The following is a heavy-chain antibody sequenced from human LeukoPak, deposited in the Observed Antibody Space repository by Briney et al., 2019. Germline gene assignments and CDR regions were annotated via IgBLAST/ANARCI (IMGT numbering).Heavy chain of an antibody. J-gene: IGHJ6*04. Sequence: SETLSLTCAVDGGSFSGYYWSWIRQPPGKGLEWIGEINHSGSTNYNPSLKSRVTISVDTSKNQFSLKLSSLTAADTAVYYCARLRIGAARPGMHVWDKGTTVTVSS. CDR1: GGSFSGYY. CDR2: INHSGST. D-gene: IGHD6-6*01. V-gene: IGHV4-34*01. CDR3: ARLRIGAARPGMHV.